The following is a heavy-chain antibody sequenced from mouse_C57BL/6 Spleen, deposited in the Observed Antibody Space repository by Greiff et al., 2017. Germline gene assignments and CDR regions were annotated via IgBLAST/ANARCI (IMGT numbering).Heavy chain of an antibody. J-gene: IGHJ2*01. CDR2: ISYDGSN. V-gene: IGHV3-6*01. D-gene: IGHD1-1*01. CDR1: GYSITSGYY. Sequence: EVKLQESGPGLVKPSQSLSLTCSVTGYSITSGYYWNWIRQFPGNKLEWMGYISYDGSNNYNPSLKNRIPFTRDTSKNQFFLKLNSVTTEDTATYYCARGGYGSLDYWGQGTTLTVSS. CDR3: ARGGYGSLDY.